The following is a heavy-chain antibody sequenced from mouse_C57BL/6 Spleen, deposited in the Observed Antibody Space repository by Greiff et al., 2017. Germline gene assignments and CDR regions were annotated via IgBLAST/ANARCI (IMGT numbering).Heavy chain of an antibody. V-gene: IGHV1-64*01. CDR2: IHPNSGST. Sequence: QVQPQQPGAELVKPGASVKLSCKASGYTFTSYWMPWVKQRPGQGLEWIGMIHPNSGSTNYNEKFKSKATLTVDKSSSTAYMQLSSLTSEDSAVYYCARWGYYGSEDFDVWGTGTTVTVSS. D-gene: IGHD1-1*01. CDR1: GYTFTSYW. CDR3: ARWGYYGSEDFDV. J-gene: IGHJ1*03.